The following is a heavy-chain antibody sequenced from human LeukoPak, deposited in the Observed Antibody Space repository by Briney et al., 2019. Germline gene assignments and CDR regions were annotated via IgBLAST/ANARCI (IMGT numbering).Heavy chain of an antibody. CDR2: IYYSGST. CDR1: GGSISSSSYY. Sequence: SETLSLTCTVSGGSISSSSYYWGWIRQPPGKGLEWIGSIYYSGSTYYNPSLKSRVTISVDTSKNQFSLKLSSVTAADTAVYYCARQVDIVATYDYWGQGTLVTVSS. CDR3: ARQVDIVATYDY. D-gene: IGHD5-12*01. J-gene: IGHJ4*02. V-gene: IGHV4-39*07.